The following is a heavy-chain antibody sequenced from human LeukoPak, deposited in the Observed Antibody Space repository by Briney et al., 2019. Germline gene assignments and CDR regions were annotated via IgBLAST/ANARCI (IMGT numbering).Heavy chain of an antibody. D-gene: IGHD3-9*01. CDR3: ARGPRYFGWFDP. CDR2: INHSGST. J-gene: IGHJ5*02. CDR1: GGSLSGYY. Sequence: PSETLSLTRAVYGGSLSGYYWSWIRQPPGKGLEWIGEINHSGSTNYNPSLKSRVTISVDTSKNQFSLKLSSVTAADTAVYYCARGPRYFGWFDPWGQGTLVTVSS. V-gene: IGHV4-34*01.